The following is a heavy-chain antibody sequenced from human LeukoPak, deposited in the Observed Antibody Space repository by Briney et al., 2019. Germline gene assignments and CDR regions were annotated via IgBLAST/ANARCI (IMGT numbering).Heavy chain of an antibody. CDR2: IYSGGST. CDR1: GFTVSSNY. Sequence: GGSLRLSCAASGFTVSSNYMSWVRQAPGKGLEWVSFIYSGGSTSYADSVKGRFTISRDNSKNTVYLQMNSLRAEDTAVYYCARDSYYDSSGVDAFDIWGQGTMVIVSS. D-gene: IGHD3-22*01. J-gene: IGHJ3*02. V-gene: IGHV3-66*01. CDR3: ARDSYYDSSGVDAFDI.